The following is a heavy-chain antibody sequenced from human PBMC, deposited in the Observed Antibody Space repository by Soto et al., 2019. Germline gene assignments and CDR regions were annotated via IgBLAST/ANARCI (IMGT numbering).Heavy chain of an antibody. D-gene: IGHD3-10*01. J-gene: IGHJ4*02. CDR1: GGTFSSYT. Sequence: ASVKVSCKASGGTFSSYTISWVRQAPGQGLEWMGRIIPILGIANYAQKFQGRVTITADKSTSTAYMELSSLRSEDTAVYYCARDREYGSGSYYTLYYFDYWGQGTLVTVSS. V-gene: IGHV1-69*04. CDR2: IIPILGIA. CDR3: ARDREYGSGSYYTLYYFDY.